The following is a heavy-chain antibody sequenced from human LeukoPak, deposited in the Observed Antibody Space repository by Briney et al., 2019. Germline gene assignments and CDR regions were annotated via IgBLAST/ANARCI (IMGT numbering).Heavy chain of an antibody. CDR2: IYYSGST. Sequence: SQTLSLTCTVSGGSISSGGYYWSWIRQHPGKGLEWIGHIYYSGSTYYNPSLKSRVTISVDTSKNQFSLKLSSVTAADTAVYYCARVMYGDSPGFDYWGQGTLVTVSS. CDR3: ARVMYGDSPGFDY. D-gene: IGHD4-17*01. J-gene: IGHJ4*02. CDR1: GGSISSGGYY. V-gene: IGHV4-31*03.